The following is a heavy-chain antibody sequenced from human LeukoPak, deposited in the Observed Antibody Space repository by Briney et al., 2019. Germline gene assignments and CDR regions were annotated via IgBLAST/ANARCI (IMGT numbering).Heavy chain of an antibody. V-gene: IGHV1-18*01. CDR3: ARDSYYDILTGYGGLDY. CDR1: GYTFTSYG. Sequence: ASVKVSCKASGYTFTSYGISWVRQAPGQGLEWMGWISAYNGNTNYAQKLQGRVTMTTDTSTSTAYMELSSLRSEDTAVYYCARDSYYDILTGYGGLDYWGQGTLVTVSS. J-gene: IGHJ4*02. CDR2: ISAYNGNT. D-gene: IGHD3-9*01.